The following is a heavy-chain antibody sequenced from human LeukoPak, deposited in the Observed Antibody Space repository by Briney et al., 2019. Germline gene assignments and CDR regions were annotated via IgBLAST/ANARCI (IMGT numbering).Heavy chain of an antibody. CDR2: ISYDGSNK. Sequence: GGSLRLSCAASGFTFSSYAMSWVRQAPGKGLEWVAVISYDGSNKYFADSVKGRFTISRDNSKNTLYLQMNSLRAEDTAVYYCAKDSLGSSRAFDIWGQGTMVTVSS. CDR3: AKDSLGSSRAFDI. D-gene: IGHD2-2*01. CDR1: GFTFSSYA. J-gene: IGHJ3*02. V-gene: IGHV3-30*18.